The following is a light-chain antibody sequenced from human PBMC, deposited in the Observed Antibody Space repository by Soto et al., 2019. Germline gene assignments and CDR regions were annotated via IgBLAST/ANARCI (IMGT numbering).Light chain of an antibody. CDR2: EVN. CDR3: ASFTTRSTRV. J-gene: IGLJ1*01. V-gene: IGLV2-14*01. CDR1: TSHIGSYNY. Sequence: ALIHPASVSGSPGQSITVSCTGTTSHIGSYNYVSWYQQHPGKAPKLIIYEVNNRPSGISNRFSGYKYGSAASLTISGLQAEDEADYYCASFTTRSTRVFGTGTKVTVL.